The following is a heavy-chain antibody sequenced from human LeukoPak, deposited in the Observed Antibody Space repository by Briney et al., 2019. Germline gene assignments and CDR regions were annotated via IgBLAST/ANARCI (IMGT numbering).Heavy chain of an antibody. CDR1: GYTFTSYG. V-gene: IGHV1-18*01. CDR2: ISAYNGNT. J-gene: IGHJ4*02. CDR3: ARAPPRLEPYPIDY. Sequence: GASVKVSCKASGYTFTSYGISWVRQAPGQGLEWMGWISAYNGNTNYAQKLQGRVTITTDTSTSTAYMELRSLRSDDTAVYYCARAPPRLEPYPIDYWGQGTLVTVSS. D-gene: IGHD1-1*01.